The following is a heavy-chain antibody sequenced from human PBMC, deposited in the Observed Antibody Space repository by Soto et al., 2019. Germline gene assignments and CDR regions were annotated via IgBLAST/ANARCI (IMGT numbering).Heavy chain of an antibody. Sequence: QVQLVESGGGLVKPGGSLSLSCAASGFTFSDYYMSWIRQAPGKGLEWISYIGKGSPYTYYADSVKARFTVSRDNTKNSLYLEITSLRAEDTAVYYCARSRKCGVTSGYFDNWGQGIRVTVSS. CDR2: IGKGSPYT. D-gene: IGHD3-10*01. CDR3: ARSRKCGVTSGYFDN. V-gene: IGHV3-11*05. CDR1: GFTFSDYY. J-gene: IGHJ4*02.